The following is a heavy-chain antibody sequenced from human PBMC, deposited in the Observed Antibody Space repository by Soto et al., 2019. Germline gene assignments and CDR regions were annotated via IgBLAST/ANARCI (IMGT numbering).Heavy chain of an antibody. J-gene: IGHJ3*02. Sequence: EVQLVQSGAEVKKPGESLKISCKGSGYSFGNFWIAWVRQMPGKGLEWMGIVYPDDSDTRYSPSFQGQVTISADKSVSTAYLHLSTLRASDTAIYYCAKTLVGGGALDIWGQGTVVTVSS. V-gene: IGHV5-51*01. CDR1: GYSFGNFW. CDR3: AKTLVGGGALDI. D-gene: IGHD1-26*01. CDR2: VYPDDSDT.